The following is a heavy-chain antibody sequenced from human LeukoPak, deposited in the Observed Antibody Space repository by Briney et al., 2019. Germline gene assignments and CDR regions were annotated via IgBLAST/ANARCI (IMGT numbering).Heavy chain of an antibody. V-gene: IGHV4-61*02. CDR2: IYTSGST. CDR1: GGSISSGSYY. D-gene: IGHD6-6*01. Sequence: PSETLSLTCTVSGGSISSGSYYWSWIRQPAGKGLEWIGRIYTSGSTDYNPSLKSRVSISVDTSKNQFSLKLASVTATDTAVYYCARGGIYTSSSDFGFWGQGTLVTVSS. J-gene: IGHJ4*02. CDR3: ARGGIYTSSSDFGF.